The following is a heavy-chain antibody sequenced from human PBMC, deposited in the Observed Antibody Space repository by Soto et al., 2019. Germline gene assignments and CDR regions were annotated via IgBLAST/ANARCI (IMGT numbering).Heavy chain of an antibody. Sequence: EVQLVESGGGLVQPGGSLRLSCAGSGFTFSRFWMSWVPQAPGKGLEWVANIKQNGSEKYYVDSVKGRFTISRDNAKNSLYLQMNSLRAEDTAVYYCARALCSETDELWGQGTLVTVSS. CDR2: IKQNGSEK. V-gene: IGHV3-7*01. J-gene: IGHJ4*02. CDR3: ARALCSETDEL. D-gene: IGHD6-19*01. CDR1: GFTFSRFW.